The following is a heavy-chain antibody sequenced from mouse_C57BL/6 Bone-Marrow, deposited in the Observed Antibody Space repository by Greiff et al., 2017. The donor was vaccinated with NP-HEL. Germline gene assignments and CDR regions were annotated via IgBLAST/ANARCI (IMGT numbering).Heavy chain of an antibody. J-gene: IGHJ2*01. Sequence: EVKVLEPGAELVRPGASVKLSCTASGFTFNDDWMHWVKQRPKQGLEWIGRIDPADSDTEYASKFQGKATITADTSSNTAYMQLSSLTSEDTAVYYCTLYGGYFDYWGRGTAITVSA. CDR3: TLYGGYFDY. CDR2: IDPADSDT. D-gene: IGHD1-1*02. CDR1: GFTFNDDW. V-gene: IGHV14-4*01.